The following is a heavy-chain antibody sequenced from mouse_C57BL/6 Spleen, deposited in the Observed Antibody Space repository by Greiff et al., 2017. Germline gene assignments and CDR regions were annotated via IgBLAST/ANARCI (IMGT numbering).Heavy chain of an antibody. V-gene: IGHV5-15*01. D-gene: IGHD1-1*01. Sequence: EVMLVESGGGLVQPGGSLKLSCAASGFTFSDYGMAWVRQAPRKGPEWVAFISNLAYSIYYADTVTGRFTISRENAKNTLYLEMSSLRSEDTAMYYCERQGYYGSSRDYAMDYWGQGTSVTVSS. CDR2: ISNLAYSI. CDR3: ERQGYYGSSRDYAMDY. J-gene: IGHJ4*01. CDR1: GFTFSDYG.